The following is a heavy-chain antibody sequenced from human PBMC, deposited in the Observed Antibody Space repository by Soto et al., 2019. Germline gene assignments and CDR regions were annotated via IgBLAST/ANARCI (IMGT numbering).Heavy chain of an antibody. J-gene: IGHJ5*02. V-gene: IGHV4-59*12. CDR1: GGSISSYY. CDR3: ARAKKGIAAAENWFDP. CDR2: IYYSGST. D-gene: IGHD6-13*01. Sequence: SETLSLTCTVSGGSISSYYWSWIRQPPGKGLEWIGYIYYSGSTNYNPSLKSRVTISVDTSKNQFSLKLSSVTAADTAVYYCARAKKGIAAAENWFDPWGQGTLVTVSS.